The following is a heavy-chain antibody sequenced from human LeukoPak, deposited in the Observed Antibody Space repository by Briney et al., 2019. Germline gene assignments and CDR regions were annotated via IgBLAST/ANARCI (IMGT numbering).Heavy chain of an antibody. Sequence: GESLKISCKISGYKLTNNWIGWVRQVPGKGLEWMGLIYPGYSDAKYSPSFQGQVTLSVDASISTAYLQLSGLRASDTAIYYFWRFGVTSSLQQWGQGTLVTVSS. D-gene: IGHD3-16*01. V-gene: IGHV5-51*01. J-gene: IGHJ4*02. CDR1: GYKLTNNW. CDR3: WRFGVTSSLQQ. CDR2: IYPGYSDA.